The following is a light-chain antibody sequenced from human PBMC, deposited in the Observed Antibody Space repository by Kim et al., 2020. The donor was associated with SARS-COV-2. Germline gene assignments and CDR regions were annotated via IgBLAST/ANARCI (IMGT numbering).Light chain of an antibody. V-gene: IGLV3-19*01. CDR2: GKN. CDR1: SLRSYY. CDR3: DSRDSSGNHLGV. Sequence: LGQTVRITCQEDSLRSYYASWYQQKPGQAPVLVIYGKNNRPSGIPDRFSGSSSGNTASLTITGAQAEDEADYYCDSRDSSGNHLGVFGGGTQLTVL. J-gene: IGLJ3*02.